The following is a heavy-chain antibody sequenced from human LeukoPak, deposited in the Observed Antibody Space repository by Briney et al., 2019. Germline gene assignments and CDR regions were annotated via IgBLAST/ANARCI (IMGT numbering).Heavy chain of an antibody. V-gene: IGHV3-21*01. Sequence: GGSLRLSCAASGFTFSSYSMNWVCQAPGKGLEWVSSISSSSSYIYYADSVKGRFTISRDNAKNSLYLQMNSLRAEDTAVYYCARAEIVVVVAATPIDYYYGMDVWGQGTTVTVSS. J-gene: IGHJ6*02. CDR3: ARAEIVVVVAATPIDYYYGMDV. CDR1: GFTFSSYS. CDR2: ISSSSSYI. D-gene: IGHD2-15*01.